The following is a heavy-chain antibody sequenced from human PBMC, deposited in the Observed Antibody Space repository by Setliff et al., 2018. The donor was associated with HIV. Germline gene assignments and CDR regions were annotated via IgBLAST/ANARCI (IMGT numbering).Heavy chain of an antibody. D-gene: IGHD5-12*01. Sequence: SETLSLTCAVSSGSISSSNWWSWVRQPPGKELEWIGEIYHSGSTNYNPSLKSRVTISLDRFKNQFSLNLRSVTAADTAVYYCARGDGYRGNDAYYDSGMDVWGQGITVTVSS. V-gene: IGHV4-4*02. CDR1: SGSISSSNW. CDR3: ARGDGYRGNDAYYDSGMDV. J-gene: IGHJ6*02. CDR2: IYHSGST.